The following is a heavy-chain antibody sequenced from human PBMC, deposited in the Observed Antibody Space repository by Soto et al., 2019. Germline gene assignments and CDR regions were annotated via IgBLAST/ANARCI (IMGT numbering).Heavy chain of an antibody. CDR3: ARAANCSGGSCYSGGAFDI. D-gene: IGHD2-15*01. J-gene: IGHJ3*02. CDR1: GFTFSSYW. V-gene: IGHV3-74*01. Sequence: EVQLVESGGGLVQPGGSLRLSCAASGFTFSSYWMHWVRQAPGKGLLWVSRINSDGSSTSYADSVKGRFTTSRDKAKNTRYLQMNSLRAEDTAVYYCARAANCSGGSCYSGGAFDIWGQGTMVTVSS. CDR2: INSDGSST.